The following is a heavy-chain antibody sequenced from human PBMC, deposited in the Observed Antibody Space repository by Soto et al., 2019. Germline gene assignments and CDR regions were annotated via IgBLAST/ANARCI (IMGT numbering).Heavy chain of an antibody. Sequence: ASVKVSCKASGDTLTYYYIHWVRQSPGQGLEWMGTVNPSGGHTTYAQHFLGRMTMTRDTSTSTLYMELASLTSEDTAIYFCARGGHVVVVTAALDYWGQGTLVTVS. V-gene: IGHV1-46*01. CDR3: ARGGHVVVVTAALDY. CDR2: VNPSGGHT. CDR1: GDTLTYYY. J-gene: IGHJ4*02. D-gene: IGHD2-21*02.